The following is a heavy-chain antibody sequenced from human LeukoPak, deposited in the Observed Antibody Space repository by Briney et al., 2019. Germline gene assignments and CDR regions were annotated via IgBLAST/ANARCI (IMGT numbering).Heavy chain of an antibody. Sequence: GGPLRLSCAASGFTFSSYAMSWVRQAPGKGLEWVSAISGSGGSTYYADSVKGRFTISRDNSKNTLYLQMNSLRAEDTAVYYCAKGDGDYEDAFDIWGQGTMVTVSS. CDR3: AKGDGDYEDAFDI. J-gene: IGHJ3*02. CDR2: ISGSGGST. D-gene: IGHD4-17*01. V-gene: IGHV3-23*01. CDR1: GFTFSSYA.